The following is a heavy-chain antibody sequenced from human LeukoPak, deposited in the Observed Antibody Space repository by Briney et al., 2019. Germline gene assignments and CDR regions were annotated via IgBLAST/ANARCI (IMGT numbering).Heavy chain of an antibody. Sequence: GESLKISCNVSGYRFGNYWIGWVRQMPGKGLDWMGIIYPGDSDTRYSPSFQGQVTISADKSISTAYLQWSSLKASDTAIYYCARGFCSGGSCSMDLAFDIWGQGTLVTVSS. V-gene: IGHV5-51*01. J-gene: IGHJ3*02. CDR3: ARGFCSGGSCSMDLAFDI. CDR2: IYPGDSDT. CDR1: GYRFGNYW. D-gene: IGHD2-15*01.